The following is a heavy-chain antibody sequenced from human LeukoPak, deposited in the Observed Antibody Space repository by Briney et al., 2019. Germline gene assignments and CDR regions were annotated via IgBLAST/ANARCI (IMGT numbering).Heavy chain of an antibody. D-gene: IGHD1-26*01. J-gene: IGHJ4*02. CDR1: GFTFSSYD. CDR3: AKDRQWEITW. CDR2: IGTAGDT. Sequence: GGSLRLSCAASGFTFSSYDMHWVRQPTGKGLEWVSAIGTAGDTYYSHSVKGRFTISRDNSKNTLYLQMNSLRAEDTAVYYCAKDRQWEITWWGQGTLVTVSS. V-gene: IGHV3-13*01.